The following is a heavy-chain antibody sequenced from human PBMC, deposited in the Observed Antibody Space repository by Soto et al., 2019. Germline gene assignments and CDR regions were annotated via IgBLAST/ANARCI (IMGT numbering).Heavy chain of an antibody. Sequence: KRSGEGRGERDCRYWCWRVRQMPGKGLECMRIIYPGDSDTRYSPSFQGQATFSAHKSISTAYLQWTSLKPSDTAMYYCAKQPFPPDMDIWGQRTTVTVSS. V-gene: IGHV5-51*01. CDR2: IYPGDSDT. CDR3: AKQPFPPDMDI. CDR1: GERDCRYW. J-gene: IGHJ6*02.